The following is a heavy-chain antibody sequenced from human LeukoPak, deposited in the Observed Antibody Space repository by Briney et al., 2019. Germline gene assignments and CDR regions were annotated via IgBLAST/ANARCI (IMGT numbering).Heavy chain of an antibody. CDR1: GYTFTGYY. D-gene: IGHD5-18*01. CDR3: ASTDTAMVTSYYYYYMDV. Sequence: GASVKVSCKASGYTFTGYYMHWVRQAPGQGLEWMGWINPNSGGTNYAQKFQGWVTMTRDTSISTAYMELSRLRSDDTAVYYCASTDTAMVTSYYYYYMDVWGKGTTVTVSS. J-gene: IGHJ6*03. V-gene: IGHV1-2*04. CDR2: INPNSGGT.